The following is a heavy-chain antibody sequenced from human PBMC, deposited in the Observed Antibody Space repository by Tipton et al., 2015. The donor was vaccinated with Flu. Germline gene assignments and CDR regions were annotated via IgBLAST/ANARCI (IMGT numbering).Heavy chain of an antibody. CDR2: INPNSGGT. D-gene: IGHD3-22*01. CDR3: ARVHTMIVVVNQDAFDI. CDR1: GFTFSSYG. J-gene: IGHJ3*02. Sequence: SCAASGFTFSSYGMHWVRQAPGQGLEWMGWINPNSGGTNFAEKFQGRVTMTRDTSISTAYMELSRLRSDDTAVYYCARVHTMIVVVNQDAFDIWGQGTMVTVSS. V-gene: IGHV1-2*02.